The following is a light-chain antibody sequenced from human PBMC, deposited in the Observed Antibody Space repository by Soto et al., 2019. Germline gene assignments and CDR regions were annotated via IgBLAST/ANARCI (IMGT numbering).Light chain of an antibody. CDR2: AAS. CDR1: QNIIRH. Sequence: DIQMTHSPSSLSASVGDGVTITCRASQNIIRHLNWYQHKPGRAPRLLIYAASTLQSGVPSRFTGSGSGTEFTLTICGLQPEDFAPYYCQLSYSMLIAFGQGTRLEIK. J-gene: IGKJ5*01. V-gene: IGKV1-39*01. CDR3: QLSYSMLIA.